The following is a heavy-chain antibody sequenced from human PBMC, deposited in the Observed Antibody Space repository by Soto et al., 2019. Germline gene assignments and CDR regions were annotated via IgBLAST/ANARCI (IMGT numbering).Heavy chain of an antibody. V-gene: IGHV3-33*01. CDR3: ARGYCGGDCYDFFEYYFDY. J-gene: IGHJ4*02. Sequence: PGGSLRLSCAASGFTFSSYGMHWVRQAPGKGLEWVAVIWYDGSNKYYADTVKGRFTISRDNSKNTLYLQMNSLRAEDTAVYYCARGYCGGDCYDFFEYYFDYWGQGTLVTVSS. CDR1: GFTFSSYG. D-gene: IGHD2-21*02. CDR2: IWYDGSNK.